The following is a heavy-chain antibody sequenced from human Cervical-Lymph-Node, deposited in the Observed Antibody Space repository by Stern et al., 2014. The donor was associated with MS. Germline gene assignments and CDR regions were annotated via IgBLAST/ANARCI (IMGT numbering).Heavy chain of an antibody. CDR1: GYSFTSYW. V-gene: IGHV5-51*01. CDR3: ARHRGSPSCYDGEGGGSGGSCYPYYFDY. Sequence: EVQLVESGAEVKKPGESLKISCKGSGYSFTSYWIGWVRQMPGKGLEWMGIIYPGDSDTRYSPSFQGQGTISDDKSISTASLQWSSLKASDTAMYYCARHRGSPSCYDGEGGGSGGSCYPYYFDYWGQGTLVTVSS. D-gene: IGHD2-15*01. J-gene: IGHJ4*02. CDR2: IYPGDSDT.